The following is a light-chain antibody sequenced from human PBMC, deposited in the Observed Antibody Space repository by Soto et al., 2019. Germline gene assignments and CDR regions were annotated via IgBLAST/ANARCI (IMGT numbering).Light chain of an antibody. CDR3: HSCDASNWV. Sequence: NFMLTQPHSVSESPGKTVTISCTRSSGSIASNYVQWYQQRPGSAPTTVIYEDNQRPSGVPDRFSGSIDSSSNSASLTISGLKTEDEADYYCHSCDASNWVFGGGTQLTVL. J-gene: IGLJ3*02. CDR1: SGSIASNY. CDR2: EDN. V-gene: IGLV6-57*03.